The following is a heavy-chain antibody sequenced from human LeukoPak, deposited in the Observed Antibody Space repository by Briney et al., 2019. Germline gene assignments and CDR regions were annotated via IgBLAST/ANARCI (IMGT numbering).Heavy chain of an antibody. D-gene: IGHD3-22*01. Sequence: PSETLSLTCAVSGGSISNSNYYWGWIRQPPGKGLEWIGVIYYNPSLKSRVTISIDTSKNQFSLRLSSVTAEDTAVYYCAFGSGYPDYFDYWGQGTLVTVSS. V-gene: IGHV4-39*01. J-gene: IGHJ4*02. CDR1: GGSISNSNYY. CDR3: AFGSGYPDYFDY. CDR2: IYY.